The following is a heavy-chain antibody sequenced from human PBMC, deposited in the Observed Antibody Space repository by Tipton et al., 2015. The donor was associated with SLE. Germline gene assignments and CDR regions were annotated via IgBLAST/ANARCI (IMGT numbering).Heavy chain of an antibody. D-gene: IGHD3-22*01. J-gene: IGHJ3*02. Sequence: SLRLSCAASGFTFSSYSINWVRQAPGKGLEWVSSISSSSSYIYYADSVKGRFTISRDNAKNSLYLQMNSLRAEDTAVYYCARDLPDYYDSSGYRGFDIWGQGTMVTVSS. V-gene: IGHV3-21*01. CDR1: GFTFSSYS. CDR3: ARDLPDYYDSSGYRGFDI. CDR2: ISSSSSYI.